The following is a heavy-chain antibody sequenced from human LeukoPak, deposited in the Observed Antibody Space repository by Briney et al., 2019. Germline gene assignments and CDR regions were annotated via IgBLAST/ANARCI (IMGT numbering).Heavy chain of an antibody. CDR3: AKGEDSSGYYSDFDY. J-gene: IGHJ4*02. D-gene: IGHD3-22*01. Sequence: GGSLRLSCAASGFTFSDYYMSWIRQAPGKGLEWVSYISSSGSTIYYADSVKGRFTISRDNAKNSLYLQMNSLRAEDTAVYYCAKGEDSSGYYSDFDYWGQGTLVTVSS. V-gene: IGHV3-11*01. CDR2: ISSSGSTI. CDR1: GFTFSDYY.